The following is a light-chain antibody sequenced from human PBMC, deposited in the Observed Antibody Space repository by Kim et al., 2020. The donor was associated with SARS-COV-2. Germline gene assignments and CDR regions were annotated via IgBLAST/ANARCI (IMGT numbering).Light chain of an antibody. Sequence: ELTQPPSASGTPGQRVTISCSGSSSNIGSNPVNWYQQFPGTAPKLLIYTNNQWPSGVPDRFSGSKSGTSASLAISGLQSEDEADYYCEAWDDSLNGVVFGGGTQLTVL. CDR1: SSNIGSNP. J-gene: IGLJ2*01. CDR2: TNN. CDR3: EAWDDSLNGVV. V-gene: IGLV1-44*01.